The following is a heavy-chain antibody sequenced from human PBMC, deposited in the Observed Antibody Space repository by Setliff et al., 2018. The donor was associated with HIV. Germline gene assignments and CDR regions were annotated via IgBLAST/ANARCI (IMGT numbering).Heavy chain of an antibody. V-gene: IGHV1-2*06. J-gene: IGHJ3*01. CDR3: VRPRVFDSFDV. CDR1: GFLVTGYN. Sequence: VKVSCKALGFLVTGYNVHWVRQAPGHGPEWLGRINPNNGGTNYAQKFQGRVTMSLDTSTSTVYLELKALTSDDTAVYYCVRPRVFDSFDVWGPGTMVTVSS. CDR2: INPNNGGT.